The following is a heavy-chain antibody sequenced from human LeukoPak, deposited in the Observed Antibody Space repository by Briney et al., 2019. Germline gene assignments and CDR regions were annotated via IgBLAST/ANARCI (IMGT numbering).Heavy chain of an antibody. V-gene: IGHV4-34*01. Sequence: SETLSLTCAVYGGSFSGYYWSWIRQPPGKGLEWIGEINHSGSTNYNLSLKSLVTISVDTSKNQFSLKLSSVTAADTAVYYCARGASFDYWGQGTLVTVSS. CDR1: GGSFSGYY. J-gene: IGHJ4*02. CDR2: INHSGST. CDR3: ARGASFDY.